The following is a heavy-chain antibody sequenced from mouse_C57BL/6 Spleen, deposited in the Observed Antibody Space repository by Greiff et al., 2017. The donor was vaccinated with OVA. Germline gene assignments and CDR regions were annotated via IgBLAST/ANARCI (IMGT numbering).Heavy chain of an antibody. CDR3: ARLPLFITTVVATNFDV. CDR1: GYTFTDYY. Sequence: EVKLQQSGPELVKPGASVKISCKASGYTFTDYYMNWVKQSHGKSLEWIGDINPNNGGTSYNQKFKGKATLTVDKSSSTAYMELRSLTSEDSAVYYCARLPLFITTVVATNFDVWGTGTTVTVSS. CDR2: INPNNGGT. V-gene: IGHV1-26*01. J-gene: IGHJ1*03. D-gene: IGHD1-1*01.